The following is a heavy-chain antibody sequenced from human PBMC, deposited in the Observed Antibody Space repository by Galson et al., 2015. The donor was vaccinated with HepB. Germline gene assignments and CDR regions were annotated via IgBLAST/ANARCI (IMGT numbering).Heavy chain of an antibody. CDR3: ARTRSDWSGYYLDY. J-gene: IGHJ4*02. D-gene: IGHD3-3*01. CDR1: GFSLSTTGMC. V-gene: IGHV2-70*11. CDR2: IDWDDDK. Sequence: PALVKPTQTLTLTCTFSGFSLSTTGMCVSWIRQPPGKALEWLARIDWDDDKKYSTSLKTRLTISKDTSKNQVVLTMTNMDPVDTATYYCARTRSDWSGYYLDYWGQGTLVTVSS.